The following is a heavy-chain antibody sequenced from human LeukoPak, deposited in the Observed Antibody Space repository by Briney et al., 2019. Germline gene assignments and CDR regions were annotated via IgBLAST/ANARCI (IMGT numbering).Heavy chain of an antibody. CDR3: ARDNADGMDV. CDR2: ISSSRGNT. V-gene: IGHV3-21*04. CDR1: GFTFGSYS. J-gene: IGHJ6*02. Sequence: GGSLRLSCAASGFTFGSYSMNWVRQAPGKGLEWVSSISSSRGNTYYADSVKGRFTISRDNAKDSLYLQMNSLRAEDTAVYYCARDNADGMDVWGQGTTVTVSS.